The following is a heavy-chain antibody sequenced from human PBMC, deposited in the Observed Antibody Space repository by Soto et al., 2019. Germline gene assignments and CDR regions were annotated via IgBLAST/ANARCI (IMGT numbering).Heavy chain of an antibody. CDR2: IIPIFGTA. CDR1: GGTFSSYA. J-gene: IGHJ4*02. CDR3: ARRVEYSSTYYFDY. V-gene: IGHV1-69*12. Sequence: QVQLVQSGAEVKKPGSSVKVSCKASGGTFSSYAISWVRQAPGQGLEWMGGIIPIFGTANYAQKFQGRVTXXAXEXXSTAYMELSSLRSEDTAVYYCARRVEYSSTYYFDYWGQGTLVTVSS. D-gene: IGHD6-6*01.